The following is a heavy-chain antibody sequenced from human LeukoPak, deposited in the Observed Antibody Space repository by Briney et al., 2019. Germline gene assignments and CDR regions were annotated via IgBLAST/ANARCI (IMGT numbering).Heavy chain of an antibody. CDR2: IKSKTDGGTT. Sequence: GGSLRLSCAASGFTFSNAWMSWVRQAPGKGLEWVGRIKSKTDGGTTDYAAPVKGRFTISRDDSKNTLYLQMNSLKTEDTAVYYCTTDPLEIVATIHTDYWGQGTLVTVSS. CDR1: GFTFSNAW. V-gene: IGHV3-15*01. D-gene: IGHD5-12*01. CDR3: TTDPLEIVATIHTDY. J-gene: IGHJ4*02.